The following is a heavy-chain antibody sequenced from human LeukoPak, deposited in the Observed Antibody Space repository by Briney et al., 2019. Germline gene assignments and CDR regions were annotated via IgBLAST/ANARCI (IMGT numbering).Heavy chain of an antibody. CDR1: GYTXTELS. J-gene: IGHJ5*02. CDR2: FDPEDGET. D-gene: IGHD1-14*01. CDR3: ARVDTYNKTWDWFDP. Sequence: ASVKVSCKVSGYTXTELSMHWVRRAPGKGLEWMGGFDPEDGETIYAQNLQGRVTMTTDTSTSTAYMELRSLRSDDTALYYCARVDTYNKTWDWFDPWGQGTLVTVSS. V-gene: IGHV1-24*01.